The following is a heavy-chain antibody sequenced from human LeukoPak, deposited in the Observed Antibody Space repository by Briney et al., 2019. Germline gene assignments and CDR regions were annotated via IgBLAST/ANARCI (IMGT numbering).Heavy chain of an antibody. CDR3: AKKPMGHYYYYMDV. Sequence: PGGSLRLSCAASGFTFSSYAMSWVRQAPGKGLEWVSAISGSGGSTYYADSVKGRFTISRDNSKNTLYLQMNSLRAEDTAVYYCAKKPMGHYYYYMDVWGKGTTVTVSS. CDR2: ISGSGGST. V-gene: IGHV3-23*01. CDR1: GFTFSSYA. J-gene: IGHJ6*03. D-gene: IGHD3-10*01.